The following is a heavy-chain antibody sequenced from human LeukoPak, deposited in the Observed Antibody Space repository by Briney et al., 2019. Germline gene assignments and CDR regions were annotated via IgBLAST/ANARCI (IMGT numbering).Heavy chain of an antibody. D-gene: IGHD1-1*01. V-gene: IGHV3-30-3*01. CDR2: ISYDGNNK. J-gene: IGHJ4*02. CDR3: ARGWNYFDY. Sequence: PGGSLRLSCAVSGFKFSNNAMDWVRQAPGKGLEWVAVISYDGNNKYYADPVKGRFTISRDNSKNTLYLQMSSLGPEDSAVYYCARGWNYFDYWGQGTLVTVSS. CDR1: GFKFSNNA.